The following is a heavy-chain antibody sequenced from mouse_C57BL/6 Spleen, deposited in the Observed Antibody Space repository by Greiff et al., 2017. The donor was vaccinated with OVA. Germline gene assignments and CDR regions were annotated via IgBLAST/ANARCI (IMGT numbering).Heavy chain of an antibody. CDR1: GYTFTSYW. CDR2: IYPSDSET. CDR3: AREGDGNSAWFAY. V-gene: IGHV1-61*01. J-gene: IGHJ3*01. D-gene: IGHD2-1*01. Sequence: VQLQQPGAELVRPGSSVKLSCKASGYTFTSYWMDWVKQRPGQGLEWIGNIYPSDSETHYNQKFKDKATLTVDKSSSTAYMQLSSLTSEDSAVYYCAREGDGNSAWFAYWGQGTLVTVSA.